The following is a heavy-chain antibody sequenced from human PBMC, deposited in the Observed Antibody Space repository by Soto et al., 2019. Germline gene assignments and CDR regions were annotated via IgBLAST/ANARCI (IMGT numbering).Heavy chain of an antibody. J-gene: IGHJ5*02. Sequence: GGSLRLSCAVSGFTFSNFAMSWVRQAPGKGLEWVSAICGSGDCTYYADSVKGRFIISRDNSRKMVFVQMNSLRTEDTALYYCAKGLSYDFWIGFDPWGQGTLVTVSS. D-gene: IGHD3-3*01. CDR2: ICGSGDCT. V-gene: IGHV3-23*01. CDR3: AKGLSYDFWIGFDP. CDR1: GFTFSNFA.